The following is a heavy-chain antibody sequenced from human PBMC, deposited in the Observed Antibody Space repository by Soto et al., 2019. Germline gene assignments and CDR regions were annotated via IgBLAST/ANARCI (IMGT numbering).Heavy chain of an antibody. CDR2: ISNDGSNK. D-gene: IGHD1-26*01. J-gene: IGHJ4*02. V-gene: IGHV3-30-3*01. CDR3: VEFDSVGY. CDR1: GLTFSSYA. Sequence: QVQLVESGGGVVQPGRSLRLSCAVSGLTFSSYAMHWVRQAPGKGPEWVAVISNDGSNKYYADSVRGRFTISRDNSKNTLYLQLNSLRIEDTAIYYCVEFDSVGYWGQGTLVSVSS.